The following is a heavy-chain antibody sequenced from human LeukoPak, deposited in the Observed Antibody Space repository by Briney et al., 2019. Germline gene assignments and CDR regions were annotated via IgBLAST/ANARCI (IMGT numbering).Heavy chain of an antibody. J-gene: IGHJ4*02. Sequence: ASVKVSCKASGYTFTGYYMHWVRQAPGQGLEWMGWINPNSGGTNYAQKFQGRVTMTRDTSISTAYMELSRLRSDDTAVYYCARGPIPVLPGDSSGYYFHYWGQGTLVTVSS. CDR2: INPNSGGT. CDR1: GYTFTGYY. D-gene: IGHD3-22*01. CDR3: ARGPIPVLPGDSSGYYFHY. V-gene: IGHV1-2*02.